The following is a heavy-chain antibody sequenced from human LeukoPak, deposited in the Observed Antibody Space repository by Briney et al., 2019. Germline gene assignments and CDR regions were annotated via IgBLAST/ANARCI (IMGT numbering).Heavy chain of an antibody. J-gene: IGHJ5*02. CDR1: GFTLSSYS. Sequence: PGGSLRLSCAASGFTLSSYSMNWVRQAPGKGLEWVSYISSSSSTIYYADSVKGRFTISRDNAKNSLYLQMNSLRAEDTAVYYCGSSDSDWFDPWGQGTLVTVSS. CDR3: GSSDSDWFDP. D-gene: IGHD6-19*01. CDR2: ISSSSSTI. V-gene: IGHV3-48*04.